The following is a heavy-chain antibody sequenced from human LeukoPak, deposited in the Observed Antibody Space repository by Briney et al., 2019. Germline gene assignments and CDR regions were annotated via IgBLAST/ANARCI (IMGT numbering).Heavy chain of an antibody. CDR1: GFSVSSNY. J-gene: IGHJ4*02. CDR3: ARLRDSSFSY. Sequence: PGGSLRLSCAASGFSVSSNYMSWVRQAPGKGLEWVSVIYSGGNTYYADSVKDRFIISRDNSKNTLYLQMNSLRVEDTAVYFCARLRDSSFSYWGQGALVTVSS. CDR2: IYSGGNT. D-gene: IGHD3-22*01. V-gene: IGHV3-66*04.